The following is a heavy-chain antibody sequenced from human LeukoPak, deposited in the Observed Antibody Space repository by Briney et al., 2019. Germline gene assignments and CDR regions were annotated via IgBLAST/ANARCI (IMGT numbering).Heavy chain of an antibody. CDR2: MNPNSGNT. D-gene: IGHD6-6*01. CDR1: GSTFTSYD. Sequence: ASVKVSCKASGSTFTSYDINWVRQATGQGLEWMGWMNPNSGNTGYAQKFQGRVTMTRNTSISTAYMELSSLRSEDTAVYYCAKTEYSSSSEASYYYYYYMDVWGKGTTVTVSS. V-gene: IGHV1-8*01. CDR3: AKTEYSSSSEASYYYYYYMDV. J-gene: IGHJ6*03.